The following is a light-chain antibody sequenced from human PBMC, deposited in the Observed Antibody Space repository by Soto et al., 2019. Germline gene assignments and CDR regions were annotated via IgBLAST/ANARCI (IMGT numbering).Light chain of an antibody. CDR3: CSYVGSNNYV. Sequence: SALTQPRSVSGSPGQSVTISCTGTSSDVGGYNYVSWYQQHPGKAPKLIIYDVTKRPSGVPDRFSGSKSGNTASLTVSGLQAEDEADYYCCSYVGSNNYVFGTGTKVTV. CDR1: SSDVGGYNY. J-gene: IGLJ1*01. V-gene: IGLV2-11*01. CDR2: DVT.